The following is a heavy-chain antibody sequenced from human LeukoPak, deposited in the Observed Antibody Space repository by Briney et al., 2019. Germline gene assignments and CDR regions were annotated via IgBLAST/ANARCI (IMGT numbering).Heavy chain of an antibody. CDR1: GFTLSSYA. J-gene: IGHJ6*02. CDR2: ISGSGGST. D-gene: IGHD2-15*01. V-gene: IGHV3-23*01. CDR3: ASLGYCSGGSCYGYYYGMDV. Sequence: GGSLRLSCAASGFTLSSYAMSWVRQAPGKGLECVSAISGSGGSTYYADSVKGRFTISRDNSKNTLYLQMNSLRAEDTAVYYCASLGYCSGGSCYGYYYGMDVWGQGTTVTVSS.